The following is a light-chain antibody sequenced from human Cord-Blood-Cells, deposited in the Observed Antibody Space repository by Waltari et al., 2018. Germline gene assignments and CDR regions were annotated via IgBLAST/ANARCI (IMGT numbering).Light chain of an antibody. V-gene: IGLV1-44*01. CDR3: AAWDDSLNGWV. CDR1: SPNIGSNT. Sequence: QSVLTQPPSASGTPGQRVTISCSGSSPNIGSNTVNWYQQLPGTAPKLLIYSNHQRPSGVPDRFCGSESGTSASLAISGLQSEDEADYYCAAWDDSLNGWVFGGGTKLTVL. J-gene: IGLJ3*02. CDR2: SNH.